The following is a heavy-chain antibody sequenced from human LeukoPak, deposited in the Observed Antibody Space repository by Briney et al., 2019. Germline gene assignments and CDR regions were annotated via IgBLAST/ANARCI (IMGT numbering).Heavy chain of an antibody. CDR3: ARDPRQWELLLYYFDY. D-gene: IGHD1-26*01. Sequence: GGSLRLSCAASGFTFSSYSMSWVRQAPGKGLEWVSAISGSGGSTYYADSVKGRFTISRDNSKNTLYLQMNSLRAEDTAVYYCARDPRQWELLLYYFDYWGQGTLVTVSS. J-gene: IGHJ4*02. CDR1: GFTFSSYS. V-gene: IGHV3-23*01. CDR2: ISGSGGST.